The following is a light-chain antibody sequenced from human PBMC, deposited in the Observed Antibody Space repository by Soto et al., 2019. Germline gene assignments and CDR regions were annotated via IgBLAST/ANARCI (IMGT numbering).Light chain of an antibody. CDR2: DNN. Sequence: QSVLTQPPSVSAAPGQTVTISCSGSSSNIGNNDVSWYQQFPGTAPKLLIYDNNRRPSGIPDRFSGSKSGTSATLGITGLQTGDEADYYCGTWDTGLSVFWVFGGGTKLTVL. V-gene: IGLV1-51*01. CDR3: GTWDTGLSVFWV. CDR1: SSNIGNND. J-gene: IGLJ2*01.